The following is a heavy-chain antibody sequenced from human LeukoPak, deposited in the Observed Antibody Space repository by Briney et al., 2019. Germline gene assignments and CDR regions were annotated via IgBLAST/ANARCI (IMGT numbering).Heavy chain of an antibody. J-gene: IGHJ4*02. V-gene: IGHV1-2*02. CDR3: ARDRRSETNLEWLLSY. Sequence: GASVKVSCKASGYTFTGYYMHWVRQAPGQGLEWMGWINPNSGGTNYAQKFQGRVTMTRDTSISTAYMELSRLRSDDTAVYYCARDRRSETNLEWLLSYWGQGTLVTVSS. CDR2: INPNSGGT. CDR1: GYTFTGYY. D-gene: IGHD3-3*01.